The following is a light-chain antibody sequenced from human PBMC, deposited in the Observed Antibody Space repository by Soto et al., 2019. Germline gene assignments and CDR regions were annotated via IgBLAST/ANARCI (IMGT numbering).Light chain of an antibody. Sequence: EIVLTQSPGTLSLSPGARATLSCRASQSVRSSSSAWYQQRPGQAPRLLIYDTSIRDTGIPDRFSGSGSGTDFTLTISRLEPEDFAVYYCEQYGSSPFTFGQGTKLES. CDR2: DTS. CDR1: QSVRSSS. V-gene: IGKV3-20*01. CDR3: EQYGSSPFT. J-gene: IGKJ2*01.